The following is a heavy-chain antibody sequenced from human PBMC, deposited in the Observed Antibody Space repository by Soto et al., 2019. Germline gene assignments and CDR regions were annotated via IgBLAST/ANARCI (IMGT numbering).Heavy chain of an antibody. CDR3: VAWVSAHFDF. J-gene: IGHJ4*02. V-gene: IGHV3-23*01. CDR1: GFTFRIHG. Sequence: GGSLRLSCAASGFTFRIHGMSWVRQAPGKGPEWISTINSNAATTHYADSVKGRFTISRDNSRNTLDLHMGSLRAEDTATYYCVAWVSAHFDFWGQGTLVTVSS. CDR2: INSNAATT. D-gene: IGHD2-8*01.